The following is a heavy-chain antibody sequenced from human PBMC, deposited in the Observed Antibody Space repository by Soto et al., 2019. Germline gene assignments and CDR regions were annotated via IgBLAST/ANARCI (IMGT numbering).Heavy chain of an antibody. V-gene: IGHV4-59*12. Sequence: SETLSLTCSVSGGSIISNFWSWVRQPPGKGLEWIGYIYFGGTTQSNPSLKGRATISLDTSKNQFSLKLSSVTAADTAVYYCARGYGRNFDYWGQGTLVTVSS. CDR3: ARGYGRNFDY. CDR1: GGSIISNF. J-gene: IGHJ4*02. D-gene: IGHD5-18*01. CDR2: IYFGGTT.